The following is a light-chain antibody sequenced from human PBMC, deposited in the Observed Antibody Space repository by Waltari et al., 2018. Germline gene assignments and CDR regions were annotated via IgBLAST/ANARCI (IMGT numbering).Light chain of an antibody. Sequence: QSMLTQPPSASAAPGQRVTVPCSGHNYNIGNNSVSSYQQLPGTAPKLLIYEDDKRPSDIPDRFSASKSGTSATLAISGLKTGDEADYFCGTWDISLTPRQVFGGGTKVTVL. CDR2: EDD. V-gene: IGLV1-51*02. CDR3: GTWDISLTPRQV. CDR1: NYNIGNNS. J-gene: IGLJ3*02.